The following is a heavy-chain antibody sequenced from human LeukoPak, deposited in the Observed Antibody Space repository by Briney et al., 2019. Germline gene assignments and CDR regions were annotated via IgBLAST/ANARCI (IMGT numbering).Heavy chain of an antibody. CDR3: AKTYQGVTSNFDY. CDR2: ISGSGGST. CDR1: GFTFDDYA. Sequence: GGSLRLSCAVSGFTFDDYAMHWVRQAPGKGLEWVSAISGSGGSTYYADSVKGRFTISRDNSKNTLYLRMNSLRAEDTAVYYCAKTYQGVTSNFDYWGQGTLVTVSS. D-gene: IGHD2-21*02. J-gene: IGHJ4*02. V-gene: IGHV3-23*01.